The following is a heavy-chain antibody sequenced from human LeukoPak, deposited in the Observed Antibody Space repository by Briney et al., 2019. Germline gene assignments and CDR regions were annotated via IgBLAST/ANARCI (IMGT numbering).Heavy chain of an antibody. J-gene: IGHJ4*02. V-gene: IGHV4-34*01. CDR3: ARGQKYYYDSSGYGPNDY. CDR1: GGSFSGYY. D-gene: IGHD3-22*01. Sequence: ASETLSLTCAVYGGSFSGYYWSWIRQPTGKGLEWIGEINHSGSTKYNPSLKSRVTISIDTSKNQFSLKVSSVTAADTAVYCCARGQKYYYDSSGYGPNDYWGQGTLVTVSS. CDR2: INHSGST.